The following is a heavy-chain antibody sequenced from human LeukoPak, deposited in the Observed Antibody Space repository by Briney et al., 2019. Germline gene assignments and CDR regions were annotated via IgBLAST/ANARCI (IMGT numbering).Heavy chain of an antibody. Sequence: PSETLSLTCTVSGGSISSYYWSWIRQPPGKGLEWIGYIYYSGSTNYNPSLKSRVTISVDTSKNQFSLKLSSVTAADTAVYYCASYYYGSGSLDYWGQGNLVTVSS. CDR1: GGSISSYY. CDR3: ASYYYGSGSLDY. CDR2: IYYSGST. V-gene: IGHV4-59*08. D-gene: IGHD3-10*01. J-gene: IGHJ4*02.